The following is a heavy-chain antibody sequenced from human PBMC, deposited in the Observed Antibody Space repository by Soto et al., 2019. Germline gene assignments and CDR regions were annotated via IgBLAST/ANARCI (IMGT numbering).Heavy chain of an antibody. CDR1: GFTFSDYY. D-gene: IGHD3-22*01. J-gene: IGHJ6*02. Sequence: PGGSLRLSCAASGFTFSDYYMSWIRQAPGKGLEWVSYISSSGSTIYYADSVKGRFTISRDNAKNSLHLQMNSQRAEDTAVSYCARDFPEYYYDSCGPRSLYYYYGMDVWGQGTTVTVSS. CDR3: ARDFPEYYYDSCGPRSLYYYYGMDV. CDR2: ISSSGSTI. V-gene: IGHV3-11*01.